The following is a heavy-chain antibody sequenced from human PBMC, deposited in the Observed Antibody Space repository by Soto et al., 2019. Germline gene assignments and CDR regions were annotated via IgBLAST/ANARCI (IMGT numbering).Heavy chain of an antibody. J-gene: IGHJ6*02. CDR3: ARGRVTVTTRYHYYGKDV. Sequence: SETLSLTCTVSGGSISSYYWSWIRQPPGKGLEWIGYIYYSGSTNYNPSLKSRVTISVDTSKNQFSLKLSSVTAADTAVYYCARGRVTVTTRYHYYGKDVWGQGTTVTVSS. D-gene: IGHD4-17*01. V-gene: IGHV4-59*01. CDR1: GGSISSYY. CDR2: IYYSGST.